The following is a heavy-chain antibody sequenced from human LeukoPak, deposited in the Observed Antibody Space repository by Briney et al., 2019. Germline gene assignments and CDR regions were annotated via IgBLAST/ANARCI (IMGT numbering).Heavy chain of an antibody. V-gene: IGHV3-53*05. J-gene: IGHJ5*02. Sequence: GGSLRLSCAASGFTVSSNYMSWVRQAPGKGLEWVSVIYSGGSTYYADSVKGRFTISRDNSKNTLYLQMNSLRAEDTAVYYCAKDLDSSGLNWFDPWGQGTLVTVSS. CDR3: AKDLDSSGLNWFDP. D-gene: IGHD6-19*01. CDR2: IYSGGST. CDR1: GFTVSSNY.